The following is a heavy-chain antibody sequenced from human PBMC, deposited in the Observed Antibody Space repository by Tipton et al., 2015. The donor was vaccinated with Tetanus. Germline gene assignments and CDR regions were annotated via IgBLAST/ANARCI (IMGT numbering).Heavy chain of an antibody. CDR3: ARAPNRISRAYDY. V-gene: IGHV1-18*01. D-gene: IGHD1-14*01. CDR2: DSGHSGNT. CDR1: GYTLTNYG. J-gene: IGHJ4*02. Sequence: QVQLVQSGAEVKKPGASVKVSCKASGYTLTNYGINWVRQAPGQGLEWMGWDSGHSGNTVSARKVQSRVTMTTDTSTNTAYLELRSLRSDDTAVYFCARAPNRISRAYDYWGQGTQIIVSS.